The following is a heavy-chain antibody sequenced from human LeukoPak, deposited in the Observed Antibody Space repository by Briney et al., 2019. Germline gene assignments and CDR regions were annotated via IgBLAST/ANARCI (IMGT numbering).Heavy chain of an antibody. D-gene: IGHD6-19*01. Sequence: PGGSLRLSCAASGFTFGAHAMHWVRQAPGKGLEWVAVISHDGRNKYNAASVDGRFTISRDKSKSTLYLQMNSLRIEDTAVYYCARAADSSGWYYFDSWGQGTLAIVSS. CDR2: ISHDGRNK. V-gene: IGHV3-30*01. J-gene: IGHJ4*02. CDR3: ARAADSSGWYYFDS. CDR1: GFTFGAHA.